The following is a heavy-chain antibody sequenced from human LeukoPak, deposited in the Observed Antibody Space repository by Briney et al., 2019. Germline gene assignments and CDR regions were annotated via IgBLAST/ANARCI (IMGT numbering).Heavy chain of an antibody. CDR1: GGSISSYY. CDR3: ARDHTGYSNYKDAFDI. J-gene: IGHJ3*02. Sequence: PSETLSLTCTASGGSISSYYWSWIRQPAGKGLEWIGRIYTSGSTNYNPSLKSRVTMSVDTSKNQFSLKLSSVTAADTAVYYCARDHTGYSNYKDAFDIWGQGTMVTVSS. D-gene: IGHD4-11*01. V-gene: IGHV4-4*07. CDR2: IYTSGST.